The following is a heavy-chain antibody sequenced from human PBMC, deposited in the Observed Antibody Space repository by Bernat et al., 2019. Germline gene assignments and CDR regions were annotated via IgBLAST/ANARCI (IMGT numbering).Heavy chain of an antibody. D-gene: IGHD6-19*01. CDR1: GFTFSSYS. Sequence: EVQLVESGGGLVKPGGSLRLSCAASGFTFSSYSMNWVRQAPGKGLGWVSSISSSSYIYDADSVKGRFTNSRDTAKNSLYLQMSSLRAGDTAVYFCARGDSSGWYRAGYYFDYWGQGTLVTVSS. CDR2: ISSSSYI. CDR3: ARGDSSGWYRAGYYFDY. V-gene: IGHV3-21*01. J-gene: IGHJ4*02.